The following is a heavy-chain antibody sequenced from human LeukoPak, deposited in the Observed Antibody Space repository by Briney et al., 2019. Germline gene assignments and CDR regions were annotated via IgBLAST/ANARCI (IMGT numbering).Heavy chain of an antibody. Sequence: GGSLRLSCAASGFTFGSYTIHGVRQAPGRGRGGVAVISYDGSDKYYADSVKGRFTISRDNSKNTLYLQMNSLRAEDTAVYYCARARDGYNSCFDYWGQGTLVTVSS. CDR2: ISYDGSDK. D-gene: IGHD5-24*01. V-gene: IGHV3-30*04. CDR3: ARARDGYNSCFDY. J-gene: IGHJ4*02. CDR1: GFTFGSYT.